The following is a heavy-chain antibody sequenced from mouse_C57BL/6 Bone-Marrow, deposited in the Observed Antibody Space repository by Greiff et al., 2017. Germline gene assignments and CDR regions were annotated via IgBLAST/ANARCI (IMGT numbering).Heavy chain of an antibody. Sequence: VQLQESGPELVKPGASVKISCKASGYAFSRSRMNWVKQRSGKGLEWIGGIYPGDGDTNYNGKFKGKATLTADKSSSTDYMELSSLTSEDSAVYFWARSVYYSNYLFDTRGENTTLTSSS. V-gene: IGHV1-82*01. CDR3: ARSVYYSNYLFDT. CDR2: IYPGDGDT. D-gene: IGHD2-5*01. J-gene: IGHJ2*01. CDR1: GYAFSRSR.